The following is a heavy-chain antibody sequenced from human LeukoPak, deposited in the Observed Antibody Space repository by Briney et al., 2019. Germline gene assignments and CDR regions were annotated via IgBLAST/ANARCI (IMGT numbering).Heavy chain of an antibody. V-gene: IGHV3-23*01. CDR1: VFIFGDYA. Sequence: GGSLRLSCAASVFIFGDYAMSWVRQAPGKGLEWVSGISASGSTTWYADSVKGRFTISRDNFKNMLYLQMDSLRVEDTAIYYCVKTTSPLGAFDYWGQGTLVSVSS. CDR3: VKTTSPLGAFDY. D-gene: IGHD7-27*01. CDR2: ISASGSTT. J-gene: IGHJ4*02.